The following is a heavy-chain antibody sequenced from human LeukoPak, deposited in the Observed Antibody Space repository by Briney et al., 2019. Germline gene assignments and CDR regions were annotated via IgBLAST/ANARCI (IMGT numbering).Heavy chain of an antibody. CDR1: GGSISSSSYY. CDR2: IYYSGST. V-gene: IGHV4-39*01. Sequence: PSETLSLTCTVSGGSISSSSYYWGWIRQPPGKGLEWIGSIYYSGSTYYNPSLKSRVTISVDTSKNQFSLKLSSVTAADTAVYYCARYDSSGWVAYDAFDIWGQGTMVTVSS. D-gene: IGHD3-22*01. J-gene: IGHJ3*02. CDR3: ARYDSSGWVAYDAFDI.